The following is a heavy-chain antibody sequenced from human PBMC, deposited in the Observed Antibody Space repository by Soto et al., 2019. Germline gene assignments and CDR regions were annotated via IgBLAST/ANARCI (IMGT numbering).Heavy chain of an antibody. CDR1: GGSFSGYY. V-gene: IGHV4-34*01. J-gene: IGHJ4*02. CDR3: ARGVMCALAVAGCRHY. D-gene: IGHD6-19*01. Sequence: PSETLSLTCAVYGGSFSGYYWTWIRQSPGKGLEWIGEIDHNGISNSNPSLKSRVMLSVDTPKKQFSLNLTSVTAADTAVYYCARGVMCALAVAGCRHYWGQGTPVTVSS. CDR2: IDHNGIS.